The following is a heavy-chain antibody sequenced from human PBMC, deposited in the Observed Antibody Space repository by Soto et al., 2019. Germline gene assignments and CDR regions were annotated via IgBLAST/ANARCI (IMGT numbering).Heavy chain of an antibody. D-gene: IGHD6-19*01. CDR3: ASLYSSAWARDY. V-gene: IGHV3-74*02. CDR2: ISSDGSST. J-gene: IGHJ4*02. CDR1: GFTFNNYG. Sequence: VQLVESGGGVVQPGRSLRLSCAASGFTFNNYGMHWVRQAPGKGLVWVSRISSDGSSTNYADSVKGRFTISRDNAKNTLYLQMYNLRAEDTAVYYCASLYSSAWARDYWGQGTLVTVSS.